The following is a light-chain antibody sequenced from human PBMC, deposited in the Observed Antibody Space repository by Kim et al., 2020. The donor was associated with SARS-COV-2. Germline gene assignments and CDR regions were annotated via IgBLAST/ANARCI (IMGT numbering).Light chain of an antibody. CDR3: AAWDDSLSAYV. CDR2: YDD. Sequence: QSVLTQPPSVSEAPRQRVTISCSGGSSNIGINDVTWYQQLPGRAPKLLIYYDDLLPSGVSDRFSGSKSGTSASLAISGLRSEDEADYYCAAWDDSLSAYVFGTGTKVT. CDR1: SSNIGIND. J-gene: IGLJ1*01. V-gene: IGLV1-36*01.